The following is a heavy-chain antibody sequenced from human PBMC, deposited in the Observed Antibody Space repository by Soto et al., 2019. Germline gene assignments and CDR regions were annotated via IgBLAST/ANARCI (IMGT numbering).Heavy chain of an antibody. CDR1: GFTFSDYY. D-gene: IGHD3-22*01. Sequence: QVQLVESGGGLVKPGGSLRLSCAASGFTFSDYYMSWIRQAPGKGLEWVSYISSSSSYTNYADSVKGRITISRDNAKNSLYLQMNSLRAEDTAVYYCAREYYYDSSGYYSNALDIWGQGTMVTVSS. V-gene: IGHV3-11*06. CDR2: ISSSSSYT. J-gene: IGHJ3*02. CDR3: AREYYYDSSGYYSNALDI.